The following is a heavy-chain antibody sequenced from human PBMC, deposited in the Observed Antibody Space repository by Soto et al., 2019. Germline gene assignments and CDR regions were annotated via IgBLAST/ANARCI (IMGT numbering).Heavy chain of an antibody. V-gene: IGHV4-39*01. D-gene: IGHD3-16*01. CDR3: ARHLIIGMITFGGVNWFDP. CDR1: GGSISSSSYY. J-gene: IGHJ5*02. CDR2: IYYSGST. Sequence: KPSETLSLTCTVSGGSISSSSYYWGWIRQPPGKGLEWIGSIYYSGSTYYNPSLKSRVTISVDTSKNQFSLKLSSVTAADTAVYYCARHLIIGMITFGGVNWFDPWGQGTLVTVSS.